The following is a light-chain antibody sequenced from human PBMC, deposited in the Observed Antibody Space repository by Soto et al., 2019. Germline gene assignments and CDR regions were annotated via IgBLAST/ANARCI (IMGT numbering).Light chain of an antibody. CDR2: EVN. CDR3: SSHAGYNNFYV. CDR1: SSDVGYYNY. J-gene: IGLJ1*01. Sequence: QSALTQPPSASGSPGQSVTISCTGTSSDVGYYNYVSWYQQHPGKAPKLMIYEVNKRPSGVPDRFSGSKSGNTASLTVSGLQAKDEADYYCSSHAGYNNFYVFGTGTKVTVL. V-gene: IGLV2-8*01.